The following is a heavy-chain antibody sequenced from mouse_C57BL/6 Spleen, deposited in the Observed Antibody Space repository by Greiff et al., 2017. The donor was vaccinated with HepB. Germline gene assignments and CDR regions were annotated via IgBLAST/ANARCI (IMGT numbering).Heavy chain of an antibody. D-gene: IGHD2-4*01. CDR2: IYPGDGDT. J-gene: IGHJ2*01. CDR3: LGLRLSD. Sequence: VQLQQSGPELVKPGASVKISCKASGYAFSSSWMNWVKQRPGKGLEWIGRIYPGDGDTNYNGKFKGKATLTADKSSSTAYMQLSSLTSEDSAVYFCLGLRLSDWGQGTTLTVSS. CDR1: GYAFSSSW. V-gene: IGHV1-82*01.